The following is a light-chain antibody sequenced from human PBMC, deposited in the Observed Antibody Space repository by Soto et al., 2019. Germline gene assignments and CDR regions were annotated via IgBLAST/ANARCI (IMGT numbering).Light chain of an antibody. CDR3: QQYNSYWT. V-gene: IGKV1-5*02. Sequence: DIQMTQSPSTLSPSVGDRVTIICRASQSISSWLAWYQQKPGKTPKLLIYDASSLESGVPSRFSGSGSGTEFTLTISSLQPDDFATYYCQQYNSYWTFGQGTKVDIK. J-gene: IGKJ1*01. CDR2: DAS. CDR1: QSISSW.